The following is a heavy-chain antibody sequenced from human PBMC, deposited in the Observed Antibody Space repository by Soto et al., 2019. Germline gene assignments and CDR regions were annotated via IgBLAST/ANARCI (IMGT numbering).Heavy chain of an antibody. CDR3: ARLAPIAAADGMDV. Sequence: SETLSLSCAVSGYSISSGYYWGWIRQSPGKGLEWIGSIYHSGSTYYNPSLKSRVIISVDTSKNQFSLKLSSVTAADTAVYYCARLAPIAAADGMDVWGQGTTVTVSS. J-gene: IGHJ6*02. CDR1: GYSISSGYY. V-gene: IGHV4-38-2*01. D-gene: IGHD6-13*01. CDR2: IYHSGST.